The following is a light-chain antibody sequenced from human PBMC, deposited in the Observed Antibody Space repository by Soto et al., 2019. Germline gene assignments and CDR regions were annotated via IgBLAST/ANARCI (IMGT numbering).Light chain of an antibody. V-gene: IGKV2-30*02. CDR2: KAS. CDR1: QSLVHSDGNTY. CDR3: MQGTHWPWT. Sequence: DVEMTQSPLSLPVSLGQPASISCRSSQSLVHSDGNTYLNWFQQRPGQSPRRLISKASTRDSGVPDRFSGSGSGTDFTLKISRVEAEDVAVYYCMQGTHWPWTLSQGTKVEIK. J-gene: IGKJ1*01.